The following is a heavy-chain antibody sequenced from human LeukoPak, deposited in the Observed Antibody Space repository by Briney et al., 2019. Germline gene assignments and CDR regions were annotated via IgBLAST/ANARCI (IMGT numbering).Heavy chain of an antibody. Sequence: WVRQAPGKGLEWIGSIYYSGSTYYNPSLKSRVTISVDTSKNQFSLKLSSVTAADTAVYYCARHTGAGVLIAAAGTNWFDPWGQGTLVTVSS. V-gene: IGHV4-39*01. CDR2: IYYSGST. CDR3: ARHTGAGVLIAAAGTNWFDP. D-gene: IGHD6-13*01. J-gene: IGHJ5*02.